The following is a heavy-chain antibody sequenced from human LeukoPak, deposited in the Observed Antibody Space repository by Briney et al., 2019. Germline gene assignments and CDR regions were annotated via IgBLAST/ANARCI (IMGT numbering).Heavy chain of an antibody. CDR1: GGSISSYY. CDR2: IYYSWST. CDR3: AREPPTYDSSGRDAFDI. V-gene: IGHV4-59*12. J-gene: IGHJ3*02. Sequence: SETLSLTCTVSGGSISSYYWSWIRQPPGKGLDWIGYIYYSWSTNYNPSLKSRVTISVYTSKYQFYLKLSSVNAADTAVYYCAREPPTYDSSGRDAFDIWGQGTMVTVSS. D-gene: IGHD3-22*01.